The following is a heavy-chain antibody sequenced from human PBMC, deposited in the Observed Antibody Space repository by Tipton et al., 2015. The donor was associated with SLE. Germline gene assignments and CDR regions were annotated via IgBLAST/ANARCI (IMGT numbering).Heavy chain of an antibody. CDR3: ARDYYGSGFDAFDI. CDR1: GDSISSYH. CDR2: INHTGGT. J-gene: IGHJ3*02. D-gene: IGHD3-10*01. V-gene: IGHV4-59*01. Sequence: GLVKPSDTLSLSCTVSGDSISSYHWSWIRQTPGEGLEWIGEINHTGGTNYNPSLESRVTMSVDTSKNQFSLRLSSVTAADTAVYYCARDYYGSGFDAFDIWGQGTMVTVSS.